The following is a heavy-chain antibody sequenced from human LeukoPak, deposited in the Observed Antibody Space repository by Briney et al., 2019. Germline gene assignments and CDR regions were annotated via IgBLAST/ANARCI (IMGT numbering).Heavy chain of an antibody. CDR3: ARTYYYEYYFDY. V-gene: IGHV4-39*01. CDR1: GGSISSSSYY. D-gene: IGHD3-22*01. J-gene: IGHJ4*02. Sequence: SETLSLTCTVSGGSISSSSYYWGWIPQPPGKGLEWIGSIYYSGSTYYNPSLKSRVTISVDTSKNQFSLKLSSVTAAGTAVYYCARTYYYEYYFDYWGQGTLVTVSS. CDR2: IYYSGST.